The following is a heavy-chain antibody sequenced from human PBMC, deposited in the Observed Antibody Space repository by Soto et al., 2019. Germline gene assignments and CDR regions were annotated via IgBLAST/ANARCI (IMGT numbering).Heavy chain of an antibody. CDR1: GGSISSSSSY. Sequence: PSETLSLTCSVSGGSISSSSSYWGWIRQPPGKELEWIGSIYYSGSTYYNPSIKSRGTISVDTCENQFSLTLTSVTAADTAVYYCASDSWYSGSYLDYWGQGTLVTVSS. J-gene: IGHJ4*02. CDR3: ASDSWYSGSYLDY. V-gene: IGHV4-39*01. D-gene: IGHD1-26*01. CDR2: IYYSGST.